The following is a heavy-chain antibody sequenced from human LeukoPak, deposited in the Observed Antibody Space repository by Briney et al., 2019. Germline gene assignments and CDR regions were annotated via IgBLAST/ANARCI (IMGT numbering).Heavy chain of an antibody. CDR3: ARDRGYNLDY. CDR2: INSDGSST. CDR1: GFTFSSYW. V-gene: IGHV3-74*01. Sequence: GGSLRLSCAASGFTFSSYWMHWVRQAPGKGLVWVSHINSDGSSTSYADSVKDRFTISRDNAKNTLYLQMNSLGAEDTAVYYCARDRGYNLDYWGQGTLVTVSS. D-gene: IGHD1-14*01. J-gene: IGHJ4*02.